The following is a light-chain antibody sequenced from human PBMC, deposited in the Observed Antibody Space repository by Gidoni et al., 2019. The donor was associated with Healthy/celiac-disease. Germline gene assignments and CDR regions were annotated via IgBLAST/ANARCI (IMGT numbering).Light chain of an antibody. CDR2: KLS. J-gene: IGKJ1*01. CDR3: MQATQSWT. CDR1: QSLVHSDGNSY. V-gene: IGKV2-24*01. Sequence: IVMTQTPLYSPVNLGQPASISCWSSQSLVHSDGNSYLSWLQQRLGQTARLLIYKLSNRFSVVSERFRGSGAGTDLTLKISRVEAEDFGVFYCMQATQSWTLGQGAKVELK.